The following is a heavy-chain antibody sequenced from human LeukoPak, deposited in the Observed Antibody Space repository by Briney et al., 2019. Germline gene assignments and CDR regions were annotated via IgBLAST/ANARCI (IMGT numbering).Heavy chain of an antibody. D-gene: IGHD3-10*01. V-gene: IGHV4-59*01. Sequence: SETLSLTCAVYGGSFSGYYWSWIRQPPGKGLEWIGYIYYSGSTNYNPSLKSRVTISVDTSKNQLSLNLSSVTAADTAVYYCARVLKGSGYIDYWGQGILVTVSS. CDR2: IYYSGST. J-gene: IGHJ4*02. CDR3: ARVLKGSGYIDY. CDR1: GGSFSGYY.